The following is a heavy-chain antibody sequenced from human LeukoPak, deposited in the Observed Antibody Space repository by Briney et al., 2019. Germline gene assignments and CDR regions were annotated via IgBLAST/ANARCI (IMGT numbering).Heavy chain of an antibody. J-gene: IGHJ6*04. Sequence: SETLSLTCAVSGGSISSSNWWSWVRQPPGKGLEWIGEIYHSGSTNYNPSLKSRVTISVDKSKNQFSLKLSSVTAADTAVYYCARDQSSGSYYPYYYGMDVWGKGTTVTVSS. CDR1: GGSISSSNW. CDR2: IYHSGST. D-gene: IGHD3-10*01. CDR3: ARDQSSGSYYPYYYGMDV. V-gene: IGHV4-4*02.